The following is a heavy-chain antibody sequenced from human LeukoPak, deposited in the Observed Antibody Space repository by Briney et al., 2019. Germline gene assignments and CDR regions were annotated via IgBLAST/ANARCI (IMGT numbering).Heavy chain of an antibody. CDR2: ISGTGGST. Sequence: GGSLRLSCAASGFIFRIYVMSWVRQAPGKGLEWVSAISGTGGSTYYADSVKGRFTISRDNSKNTLYLQMNSLRAEDTAVYYCATSLPSSYYDSSGYSFENWGQGTLVTVSS. D-gene: IGHD3-22*01. V-gene: IGHV3-23*01. J-gene: IGHJ4*02. CDR1: GFIFRIYV. CDR3: ATSLPSSYYDSSGYSFEN.